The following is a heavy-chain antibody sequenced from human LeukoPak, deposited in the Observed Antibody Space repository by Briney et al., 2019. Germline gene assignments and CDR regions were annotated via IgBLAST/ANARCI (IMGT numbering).Heavy chain of an antibody. V-gene: IGHV3-11*04. J-gene: IGHJ4*02. D-gene: IGHD3-22*01. CDR3: ARYYYDSSGYYCFDY. Sequence: GRSLRLSCAASGFTFSDYYMSWIRQAPGKGLEWVSYISSSGSTIYYADSVKGRFTISRDNAKNSLYLQMNSLRAEDTAVYYCARYYYDSSGYYCFDYWGQGTLVTVSS. CDR2: ISSSGSTI. CDR1: GFTFSDYY.